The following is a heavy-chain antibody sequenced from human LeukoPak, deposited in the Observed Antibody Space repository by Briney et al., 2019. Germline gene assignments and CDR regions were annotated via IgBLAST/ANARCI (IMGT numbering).Heavy chain of an antibody. CDR3: AKEGKYGDYFFDY. Sequence: GGSLRLSCAASGFTFSSYGMHWVRQAPGKGLEWVAVISYDGSNKYYADSVKGRFTISRDNSKNTLYLQMNSLRAEDTAVYYCAKEGKYGDYFFDYWGQGTLVTVSS. V-gene: IGHV3-30*18. D-gene: IGHD4-17*01. CDR2: ISYDGSNK. J-gene: IGHJ4*02. CDR1: GFTFSSYG.